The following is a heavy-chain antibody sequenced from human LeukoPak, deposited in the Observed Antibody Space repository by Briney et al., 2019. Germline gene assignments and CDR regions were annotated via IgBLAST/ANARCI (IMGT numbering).Heavy chain of an antibody. V-gene: IGHV4-59*08. Sequence: PSETLSLTCTVSGGSISSYYWSWIRQPPGKGLEWIGYIYYSGSTNYNPSLKSRVTLSVDTSKNQFSLKLSSVTAADTAVYYCASHGDYSFDYWGQGTLVTVSS. D-gene: IGHD4-17*01. J-gene: IGHJ4*02. CDR2: IYYSGST. CDR1: GGSISSYY. CDR3: ASHGDYSFDY.